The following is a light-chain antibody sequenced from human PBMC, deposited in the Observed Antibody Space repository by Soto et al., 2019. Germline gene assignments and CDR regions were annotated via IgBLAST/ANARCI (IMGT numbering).Light chain of an antibody. V-gene: IGLV2-23*02. CDR3: CSYAAITTPEI. J-gene: IGLJ2*01. Sequence: QSALTQPASVSGSPGQSITISCTGTSSDVGSYNLVSWYQQLPGKAPKLMIYEVSKRPSGVSNRFSGSKSGNTASLTISGLQTEDEADYFCCSYAAITTPEIFGGGTKVTVL. CDR1: SSDVGSYNL. CDR2: EVS.